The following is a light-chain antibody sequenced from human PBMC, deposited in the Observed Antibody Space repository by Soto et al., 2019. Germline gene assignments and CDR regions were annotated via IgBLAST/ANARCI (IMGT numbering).Light chain of an antibody. CDR3: SSYTTSSTWL. J-gene: IGLJ2*01. CDR2: DVS. V-gene: IGLV2-14*01. Sequence: QSALTQPASVSGSPGQSITISCTGTSSDVGGYNYVSWYQQHPGKAPKVMIYDVSNRPSGISNRFSGSKSGNTASLTISGLQADDEADYYCSSYTTSSTWLFGGGTKLTVL. CDR1: SSDVGGYNY.